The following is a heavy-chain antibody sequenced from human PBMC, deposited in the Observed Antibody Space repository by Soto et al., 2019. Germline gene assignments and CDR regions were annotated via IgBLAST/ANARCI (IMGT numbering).Heavy chain of an antibody. CDR3: ARCVSSSDLNYYYYYMDV. Sequence: PVESLKISCKGSGYSFTSYWIGWVRQMPGKGLEWMGIIYPGDSDTRYSPSFQGQVTISADKSISTAYLQWSSLKASDTAMYYCARCVSSSDLNYYYYYMDVWGKGTTVPVS. J-gene: IGHJ6*03. D-gene: IGHD6-6*01. CDR2: IYPGDSDT. CDR1: GYSFTSYW. V-gene: IGHV5-51*01.